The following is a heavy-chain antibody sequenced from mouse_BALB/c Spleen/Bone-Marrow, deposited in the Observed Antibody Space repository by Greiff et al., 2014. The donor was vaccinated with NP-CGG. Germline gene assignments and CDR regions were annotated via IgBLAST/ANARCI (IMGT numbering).Heavy chain of an antibody. CDR2: ISSGGSYT. V-gene: IGHV5-6*01. D-gene: IGHD2-4*01. CDR1: GFTFSSYG. CDR3: ARQTYYDYDGYFDY. Sequence: EVNVVESGGDLVKPGGSLKLSCAASGFTFSSYGMSWVRQTPDKRLEWVATISSGGSYTYYPDSVKERFTISRDNAKNTLYLQMSSLKSEDTAMYYCARQTYYDYDGYFDYWGQGTTLTVSS. J-gene: IGHJ2*01.